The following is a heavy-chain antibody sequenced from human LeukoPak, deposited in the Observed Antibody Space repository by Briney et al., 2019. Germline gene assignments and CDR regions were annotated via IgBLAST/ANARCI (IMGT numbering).Heavy chain of an antibody. J-gene: IGHJ6*03. CDR2: IIPIFGTA. V-gene: IGHV1-69*05. Sequence: GASVKVSCKASGGTFSSYAISWVRQAPGQGLEWMGGIIPIFGTANCAQKFQGRVTITTDESTSTAYMELSSLRSEDTAVYYCASRGGNYVDYYYMDVRGKGTTVTVSS. D-gene: IGHD1-26*01. CDR3: ASRGGNYVDYYYMDV. CDR1: GGTFSSYA.